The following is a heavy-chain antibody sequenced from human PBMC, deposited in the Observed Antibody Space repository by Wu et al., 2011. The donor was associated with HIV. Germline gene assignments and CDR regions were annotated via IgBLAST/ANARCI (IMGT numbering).Heavy chain of an antibody. J-gene: IGHJ4*02. V-gene: IGHV1-46*01. CDR2: LNPSGGST. D-gene: IGHD7-27*01. Sequence: QLQLVQSGAEVKEPGASVKVSCKASGYTFSSYDINWVRQAIGQGLEWMGWLNPSGGSTSYAQKFQGRVTMTRDTSTSTVYMELSSLRSEDTAVYYCARDSLSRPGESGVYFDYWGQGTLVTVSS. CDR3: ARDSLSRPGESGVYFDY. CDR1: GYTFSSYD.